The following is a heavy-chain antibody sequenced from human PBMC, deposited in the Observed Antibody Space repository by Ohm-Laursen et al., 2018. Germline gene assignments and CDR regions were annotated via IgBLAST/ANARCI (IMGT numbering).Heavy chain of an antibody. CDR3: ARSIKDYGDYG. J-gene: IGHJ4*02. Sequence: SLRLSCAASGFTFSSYGMSWVRQAPGKGLEWVSVIYSGGGTNYADSVKGRFTISRDNSKNTLYLQMNSLRAEDTAVYYCARSIKDYGDYGWGQGTLVTVSS. V-gene: IGHV3-23*03. CDR2: IYSGGGT. CDR1: GFTFSSYG. D-gene: IGHD4-17*01.